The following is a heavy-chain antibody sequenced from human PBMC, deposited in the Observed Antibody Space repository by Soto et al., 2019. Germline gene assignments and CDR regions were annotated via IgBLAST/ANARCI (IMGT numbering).Heavy chain of an antibody. CDR3: ARKDSGYYGSGSYFPGFGMDV. Sequence: ASVKVSCKASGYTFTSYVISWVRQAPGQGLEWMGWISAYNGNTNYAQKLQGRVTMTTDTSTSTAYMELRSLRSDDTAVYYCARKDSGYYGSGSYFPGFGMDVWGQGTTVTVSS. V-gene: IGHV1-18*01. CDR1: GYTFTSYV. J-gene: IGHJ6*02. D-gene: IGHD3-10*01. CDR2: ISAYNGNT.